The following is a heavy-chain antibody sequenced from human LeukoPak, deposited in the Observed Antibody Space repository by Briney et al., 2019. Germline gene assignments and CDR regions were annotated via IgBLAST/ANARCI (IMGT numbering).Heavy chain of an antibody. D-gene: IGHD5-18*01. J-gene: IGHJ4*02. CDR2: IYSGGST. CDR1: GFTLSSNY. CDR3: ASARGSNYGSLGD. Sequence: PGGSLRLPCAASGFTLSSNYMSWVRQAPGKGLEWVSVIYSGGSTFYAASVKGRLSISRDKSKNTLYLQLNSLRAEDTAVYYCASARGSNYGSLGDWGQGPLVTVSS. V-gene: IGHV3-53*01.